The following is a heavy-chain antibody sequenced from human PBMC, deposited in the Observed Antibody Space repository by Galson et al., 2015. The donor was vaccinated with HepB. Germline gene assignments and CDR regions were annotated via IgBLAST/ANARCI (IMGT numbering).Heavy chain of an antibody. V-gene: IGHV3-30*04. CDR2: ISYDGSNK. Sequence: SLRLSCAASGFTFSSYAMHWVRQAPGKGLEWVAVISYDGSNKYYADSVKGRFTISRDNSKNTLYLQMNSLRAEDTAVYYCALSMVRGVTTTYLDYWGQGTLVTVSS. D-gene: IGHD3-10*01. CDR1: GFTFSSYA. J-gene: IGHJ4*02. CDR3: ALSMVRGVTTTYLDY.